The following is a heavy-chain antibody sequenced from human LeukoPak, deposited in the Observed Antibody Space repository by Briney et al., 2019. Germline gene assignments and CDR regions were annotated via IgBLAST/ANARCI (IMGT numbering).Heavy chain of an antibody. D-gene: IGHD1/OR15-1a*01. V-gene: IGHV3-23*01. CDR1: GFLFSDYA. Sequence: GGSLRLSCAASGFLFSDYAMTWVRQAPGKGLEFVSTISASGGTTYYPDSVQGRFTISRDNSKNTLFLQMNSLRAEDTALYYCAKEENIDGRFVTVDYWGQGTLVTVSS. CDR3: AKEENIDGRFVTVDY. CDR2: ISASGGTT. J-gene: IGHJ4*02.